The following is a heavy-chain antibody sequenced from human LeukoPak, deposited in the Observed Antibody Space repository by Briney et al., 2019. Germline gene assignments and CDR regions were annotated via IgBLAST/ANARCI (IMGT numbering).Heavy chain of an antibody. Sequence: SETLSLTCTVSGGSISSYYWSWIRQPPGKGLEWIGYIYYSGSTNYNPSLKSRVTISVDTSKNQFSLKLSSVTAADTAVYYCAKGRDGYNYDFDYWGQGTLVTVSS. CDR1: GGSISSYY. CDR2: IYYSGST. V-gene: IGHV4-59*01. J-gene: IGHJ4*02. CDR3: AKGRDGYNYDFDY. D-gene: IGHD5-24*01.